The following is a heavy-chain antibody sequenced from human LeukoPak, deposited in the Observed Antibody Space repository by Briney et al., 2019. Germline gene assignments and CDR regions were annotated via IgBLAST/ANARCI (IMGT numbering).Heavy chain of an antibody. CDR1: GFTFSSYS. D-gene: IGHD3-10*01. CDR3: AREGDGGY. CDR2: ISSGSTI. J-gene: IGHJ4*02. Sequence: GGSLRLSCAASGFTFSSYSMNWVRQAPGKGLEWVSYISSGSTIYYADSVKGRFTISRDNAKNSLYLQMNSLRAEDTAVYYCAREGDGGYWGQGTLVTVSS. V-gene: IGHV3-48*04.